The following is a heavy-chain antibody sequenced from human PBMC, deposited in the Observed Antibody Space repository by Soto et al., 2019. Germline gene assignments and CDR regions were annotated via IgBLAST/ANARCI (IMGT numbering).Heavy chain of an antibody. V-gene: IGHV4-61*01. J-gene: IGHJ5*02. CDR1: VVSVSSGSYY. CDR2: IYYSGST. Sequence: SETLSLTCTFSVVSVSSGSYYCSWIRQPPGKGLEWIGYIYYSGSTNYNPSLKSRVTISVDTSKNQFSLKLSSVTAADTAVYYCARGLQATRWFDPLGQGTLVNVS. CDR3: ARGLQATRWFDP.